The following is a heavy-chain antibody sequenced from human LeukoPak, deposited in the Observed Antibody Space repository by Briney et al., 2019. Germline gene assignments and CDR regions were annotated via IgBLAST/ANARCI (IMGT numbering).Heavy chain of an antibody. CDR3: ARGSVRVGMDV. D-gene: IGHD6-13*01. CDR2: IGTAGDT. J-gene: IGHJ6*02. CDR1: GITFSTSD. Sequence: GGSLRLSCAASGITFSTSDMHWVRQAPGKGLEWVSVIGTAGDTYYADSVKGRFTISRENAKNSLYLQMNSLRAGDTAVYYCARGSVRVGMDVWGQGTTVTVSS. V-gene: IGHV3-13*01.